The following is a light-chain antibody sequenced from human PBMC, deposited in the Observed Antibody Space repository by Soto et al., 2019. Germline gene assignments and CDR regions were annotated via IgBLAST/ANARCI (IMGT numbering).Light chain of an antibody. V-gene: IGLV2-14*03. CDR3: SSYASSNTQV. Sequence: QSALTQPASVSGSPGQSITVSCIGTSSDVGAYNYVSWYQQHPGKAPKLMIHDVSDRPSGVSNRFSGSKSGNTASLTISGLQAEDEAYYYCSSYASSNTQVFGGGTKVTVL. CDR2: DVS. CDR1: SSDVGAYNY. J-gene: IGLJ2*01.